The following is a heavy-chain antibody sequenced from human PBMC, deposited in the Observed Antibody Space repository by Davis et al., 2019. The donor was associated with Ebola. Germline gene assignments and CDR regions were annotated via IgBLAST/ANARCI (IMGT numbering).Heavy chain of an antibody. Sequence: PGGSLRLSCAASGFTVSSNYMSWVRQAPGKGLEWVSVIYSGGSTYYADSVKGRFTISRDNSKNTLYLQMNSLRAEDTAVYYCARGYGWNYGWFDPWGQGTLVTVSS. CDR1: GFTVSSNY. CDR2: IYSGGST. CDR3: ARGYGWNYGWFDP. V-gene: IGHV3-53*01. J-gene: IGHJ5*02. D-gene: IGHD1-7*01.